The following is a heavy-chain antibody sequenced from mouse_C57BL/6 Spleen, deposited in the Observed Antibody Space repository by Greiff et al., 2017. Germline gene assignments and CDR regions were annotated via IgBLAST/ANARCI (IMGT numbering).Heavy chain of an antibody. Sequence: QVQLQQPGAELVRPGSSVKLSCKASGYTFTSYWMHWVKQRPIQGLEWIGNIDPSNSDTHYNQKFKDKATLTVDKYSSTAYMQPSSLPSETSAVYDSARLYYYSNYVENFDYWGQGTTLTVSS. V-gene: IGHV1-52*01. D-gene: IGHD2-5*01. CDR2: IDPSNSDT. J-gene: IGHJ2*01. CDR3: ARLYYYSNYVENFDY. CDR1: GYTFTSYW.